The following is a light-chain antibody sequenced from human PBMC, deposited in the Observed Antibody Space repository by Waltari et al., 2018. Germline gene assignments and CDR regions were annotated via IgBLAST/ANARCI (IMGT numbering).Light chain of an antibody. CDR2: GAS. V-gene: IGKV3-20*01. Sequence: EIVLTQSPGILSLSPGERATLSCSASQRITRALAWYQQKPGQAPRLLIYGASSRATGIPDRFSGGGSGTDFSLTISRLEPEDFAVYYCQHYVRLPATFGQGTKVEIK. J-gene: IGKJ1*01. CDR1: QRITRA. CDR3: QHYVRLPAT.